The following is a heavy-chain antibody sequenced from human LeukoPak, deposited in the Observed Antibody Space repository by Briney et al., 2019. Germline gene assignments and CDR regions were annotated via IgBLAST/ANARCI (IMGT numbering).Heavy chain of an antibody. CDR1: GDSVSSNSAA. V-gene: IGHV6-1*01. Sequence: SQTLSLTCAISGDSVSSNSAAWNWIRQSPSRGLEWLGRTYYRSRWHNDYAVSVKSRITINPDTSKNQFSLRLNSVTPEDTAVCYCARDAEGYSSSWYYWFDPWGQGTLVTVSS. CDR3: ARDAEGYSSSWYYWFDP. D-gene: IGHD6-13*01. J-gene: IGHJ5*02. CDR2: TYYRSRWHN.